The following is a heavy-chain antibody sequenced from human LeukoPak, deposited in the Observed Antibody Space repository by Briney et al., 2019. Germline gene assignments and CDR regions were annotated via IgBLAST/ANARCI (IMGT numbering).Heavy chain of an antibody. D-gene: IGHD6-13*01. CDR2: INHSGST. V-gene: IGHV4-34*01. Sequence: PSETLSLTCAVYGGSFSGYYWSWIRQPPGKGLEWIGEINHSGSTNYNPSLKSRVTISVDTSKNQFSLKLSSVTAADTAVYYCAKQAEGYSSSWYEVWGQGTLVTVSS. CDR3: AKQAEGYSSSWYEV. J-gene: IGHJ4*02. CDR1: GGSFSGYY.